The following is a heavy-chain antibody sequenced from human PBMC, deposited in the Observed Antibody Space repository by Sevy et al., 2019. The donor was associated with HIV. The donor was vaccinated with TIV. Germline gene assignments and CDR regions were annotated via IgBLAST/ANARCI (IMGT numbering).Heavy chain of an antibody. J-gene: IGHJ3*02. D-gene: IGHD1-1*01. CDR1: GFTFASYS. CDR2: INIRSTDI. CDR3: ARDSRRWLQLPDAFDI. V-gene: IGHV3-21*01. Sequence: GGSLRLSCIASGFTFASYSMNWVRQTPGKGLEWVSCINIRSTDIKYADSVRGRFTISRDNAKNSLYLQMDSLRAEDTAVYYCARDSRRWLQLPDAFDIWGRGTMVTVSS.